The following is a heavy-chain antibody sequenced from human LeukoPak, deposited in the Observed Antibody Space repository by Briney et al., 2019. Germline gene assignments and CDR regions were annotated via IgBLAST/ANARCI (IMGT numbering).Heavy chain of an antibody. Sequence: PSETLSLTCTVSGGSISSGSYYWSWIRQPAGKGLEWIGRIYTSGSTNYNPSLKSRVTISVDTSKNQFSLKLSSVTAADTAVYYCARAGTTVGRRWFDPWGQGTLVTVSS. D-gene: IGHD4-23*01. V-gene: IGHV4-61*02. CDR3: ARAGTTVGRRWFDP. CDR2: IYTSGST. CDR1: GGSISSGSYY. J-gene: IGHJ5*02.